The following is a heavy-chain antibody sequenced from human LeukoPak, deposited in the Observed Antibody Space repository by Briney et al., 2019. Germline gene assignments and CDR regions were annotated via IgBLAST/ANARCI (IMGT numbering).Heavy chain of an antibody. V-gene: IGHV4-34*01. Sequence: PSETLSLTCAVYGGSFSGYYWSWIRQPPGKGLEWIGEINHSGSTNYNPSLKSRVTISVDTSKNQFSLELSSVTAADTAVYYCARGIVVVVPAAMKYYYYYYMDAWGKGTTVTVSS. CDR3: ARGIVVVVPAAMKYYYYYYMDA. D-gene: IGHD2-2*01. CDR1: GGSFSGYY. CDR2: INHSGST. J-gene: IGHJ6*03.